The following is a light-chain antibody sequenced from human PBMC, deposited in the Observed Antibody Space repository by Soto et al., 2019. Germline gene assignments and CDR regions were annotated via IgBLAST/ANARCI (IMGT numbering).Light chain of an antibody. CDR2: EAS. V-gene: IGKV3-20*01. CDR3: QRYHSLRT. Sequence: EIVLTQSPGTLSLSPGERATLSCRASQTVSSSLAWYQQKPGQAPRLLIYEASNRATGIPDRFSGSGSGTDFTLTITRLEPEDFAMYYCQRYHSLRTFGQGTKVDI. J-gene: IGKJ1*01. CDR1: QTVSSS.